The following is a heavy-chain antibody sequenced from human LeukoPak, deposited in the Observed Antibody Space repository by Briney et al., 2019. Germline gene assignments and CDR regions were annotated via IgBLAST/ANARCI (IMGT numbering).Heavy chain of an antibody. CDR3: ARQQSIAAAWFDP. Sequence: PSENLSLTCTVSGGSISSYYWSWIRQPPGKGLGWIGYIYYSGSTNYNPSLKSRVTISVDTSKNQFSLKLSSVTAADTAVYYCARQQSIAAAWFDPWGQGTLVTVSS. V-gene: IGHV4-59*08. CDR1: GGSISSYY. D-gene: IGHD6-13*01. J-gene: IGHJ5*02. CDR2: IYYSGST.